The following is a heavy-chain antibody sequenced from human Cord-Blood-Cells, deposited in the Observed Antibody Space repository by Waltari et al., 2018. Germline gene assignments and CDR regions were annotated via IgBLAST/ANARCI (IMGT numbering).Heavy chain of an antibody. CDR2: SNSDGSST. Sequence: EVQLVESGGGLVQPGGSLRLSCAASGFTFSSYWMHWVRTAPGEGLVWVSRSNSDGSSTSYADSVKGRFTISRDNAKNTLYLQMNSLRAEDTAVYYCARVHSSSWYYFDYWGQGTLVTVSS. CDR3: ARVHSSSWYYFDY. CDR1: GFTFSSYW. J-gene: IGHJ4*02. D-gene: IGHD6-13*01. V-gene: IGHV3-74*01.